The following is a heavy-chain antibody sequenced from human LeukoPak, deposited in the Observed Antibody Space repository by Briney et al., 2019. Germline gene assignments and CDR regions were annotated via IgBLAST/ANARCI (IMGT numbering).Heavy chain of an antibody. V-gene: IGHV3-23*01. D-gene: IGHD4-17*01. CDR2: ISISGDDT. J-gene: IGHJ4*02. CDR3: ANEIRPNDY. Sequence: GGSLRLSCATSGFSFSSHAMTWVRQAPGKGLEWLSAISISGDDTYYADSVKGRFTISRDNSKNTLYQQMNSLSADDTAMYYCANEIRPNDYWGQGTLVTVSS. CDR1: GFSFSSHA.